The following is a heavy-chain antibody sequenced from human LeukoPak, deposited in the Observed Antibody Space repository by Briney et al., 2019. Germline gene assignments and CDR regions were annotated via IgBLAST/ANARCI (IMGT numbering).Heavy chain of an antibody. D-gene: IGHD2-2*02. CDR1: AFTFNRYV. Sequence: GGSLRLSCTASAFTFNRYVMYWVRQALGKGLEWVAVISYDVSYKNYVDSVKGRFTISRDNSKNTLFLQMNSLRPEDTAVYYCARGLYKSAISALDHWGQGTLVTVSP. V-gene: IGHV3-30*03. J-gene: IGHJ4*02. CDR3: ARGLYKSAISALDH. CDR2: ISYDVSYK.